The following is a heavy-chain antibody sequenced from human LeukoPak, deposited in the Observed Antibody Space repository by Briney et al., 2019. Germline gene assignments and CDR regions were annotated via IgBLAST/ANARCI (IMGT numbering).Heavy chain of an antibody. J-gene: IGHJ6*03. CDR3: AREPVDTSGYYYYYYMDV. V-gene: IGHV3-7*01. CDR2: IKQDGSEK. Sequence: PGGSLRLSCAASGFTFSSYWMSWVRQAPGKGLEWVANIKQDGSEKYYVDSVKGRFTISRDNAKNSLYLQMNSLRAEDTAVYYCAREPVDTSGYYYYYYMDVWGKGTTVTVSS. D-gene: IGHD6-19*01. CDR1: GFTFSSYW.